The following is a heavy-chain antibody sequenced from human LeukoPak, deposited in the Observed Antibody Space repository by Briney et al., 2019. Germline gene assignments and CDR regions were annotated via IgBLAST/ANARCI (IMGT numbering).Heavy chain of an antibody. Sequence: GGSLRLSCAAPGFTFSSYGMHCVRQAPGKGLEWVAVIWYDGSNKYYADSVKGRFTISRDNSKNTLYLQMNSLRAEDTAVYYCARDLLLEWLLFDYYYYGMDVWGQGTTVTVSS. V-gene: IGHV3-33*01. D-gene: IGHD3-3*01. CDR3: ARDLLLEWLLFDYYYYGMDV. J-gene: IGHJ6*02. CDR1: GFTFSSYG. CDR2: IWYDGSNK.